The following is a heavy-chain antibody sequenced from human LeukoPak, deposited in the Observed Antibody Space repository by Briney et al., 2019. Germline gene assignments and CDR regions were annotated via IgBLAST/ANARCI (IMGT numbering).Heavy chain of an antibody. CDR2: ISSSGST. Sequence: SETLSLTCTASGDSISSGDYYWSWIRQPAGTGLEWIGRISSSGSTNYNPSLKSRVTISIDTSKNQFSLKLSSVTAADTAVYYCARATPEGYYYYYYYMDVWGKGTTVTVSS. D-gene: IGHD2-15*01. V-gene: IGHV4-61*02. CDR1: GDSISSGDYY. J-gene: IGHJ6*03. CDR3: ARATPEGYYYYYYYMDV.